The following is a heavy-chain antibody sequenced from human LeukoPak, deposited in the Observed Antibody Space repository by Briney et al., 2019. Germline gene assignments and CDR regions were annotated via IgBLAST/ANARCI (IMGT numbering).Heavy chain of an antibody. Sequence: SETLSLTCTVSGDSISSYYWSWIRQPPGKGLEWIGYIYYSGSTNYNPSLKSRVTISVDTSKNQFSLKLSSVTAADTAVYYCAGGPYTAALDYWGQGTLVTVSS. J-gene: IGHJ4*02. CDR2: IYYSGST. V-gene: IGHV4-59*01. D-gene: IGHD6-6*01. CDR1: GDSISSYY. CDR3: AGGPYTAALDY.